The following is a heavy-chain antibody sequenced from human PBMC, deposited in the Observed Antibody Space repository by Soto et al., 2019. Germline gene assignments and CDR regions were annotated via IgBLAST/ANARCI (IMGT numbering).Heavy chain of an antibody. CDR1: GGSISSSSYY. J-gene: IGHJ6*03. CDR2: IYYSGST. CDR3: AEVTAGYYYYYMDV. D-gene: IGHD4-4*01. Sequence: TLSLTCTVSGGSISSSSYYWGWIRQPPGKGLEWIGSIYYSGSTYYNPSLKSRVTISVDTSKNQFSLKLSSVTAADTAVYYCAEVTAGYYYYYMDVWGKGTTVTVSS. V-gene: IGHV4-39*01.